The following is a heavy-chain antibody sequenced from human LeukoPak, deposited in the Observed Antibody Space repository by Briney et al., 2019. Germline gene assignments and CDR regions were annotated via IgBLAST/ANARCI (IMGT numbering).Heavy chain of an antibody. Sequence: PSETLSLTCAVSGVSITTNTWWSWVRQPPGKGLEWTGEIFHSESTNYNPSVESRVTISVDTSKNQFSLKLSSVTAADTAVYFCAKHYMGSYDNRGLDYWGQGTLVTVSS. CDR1: GVSITTNTW. V-gene: IGHV4-4*02. J-gene: IGHJ4*02. D-gene: IGHD3-10*01. CDR2: IFHSEST. CDR3: AKHYMGSYDNRGLDY.